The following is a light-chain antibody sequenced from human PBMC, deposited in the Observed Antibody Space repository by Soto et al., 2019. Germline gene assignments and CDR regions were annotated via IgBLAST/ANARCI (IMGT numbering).Light chain of an antibody. CDR2: KVF. J-gene: IGKJ5*01. Sequence: VVMTQSPLSLPVTLGQPASISCRSSDSLVYGDGNTYLNWFQQRPGQSPRRLIYKVFNRDSGVPDRFSGSGSGTDFTLKISRVEAADVGVYYCMQGTHWPPITFGQGTRLEIK. CDR1: DSLVYGDGNTY. CDR3: MQGTHWPPIT. V-gene: IGKV2-30*01.